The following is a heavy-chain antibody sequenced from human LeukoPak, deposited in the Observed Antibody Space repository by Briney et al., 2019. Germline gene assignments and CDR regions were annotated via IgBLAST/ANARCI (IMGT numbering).Heavy chain of an antibody. CDR3: AKSVGGGDY. CDR2: ISYDGSNK. D-gene: IGHD3-16*01. Sequence: GGSLRLSCAASGYTFSSYAMHWVRQAPGKGLEWVAVISYDGSNKYYADSVKGRFTISRDNSKNTLYLQMNSLRAEDTAVYYCAKSVGGGDYWGQGTLVTVSS. V-gene: IGHV3-30-3*02. J-gene: IGHJ4*02. CDR1: GYTFSSYA.